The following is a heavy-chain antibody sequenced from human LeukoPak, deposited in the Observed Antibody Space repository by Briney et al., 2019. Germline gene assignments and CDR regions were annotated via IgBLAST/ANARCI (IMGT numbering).Heavy chain of an antibody. D-gene: IGHD6-19*01. Sequence: ASVKVSCKASGYTLTELSMHWVRQAPGQGLEWMGWINPNSGGTNYAQKFQGRVTMTRDTSISTAYMELSRLRSDDTAVYYCAREDRYSSGWYADWGQGTLVTVSS. J-gene: IGHJ4*02. CDR1: GYTLTELS. V-gene: IGHV1-2*02. CDR3: AREDRYSSGWYAD. CDR2: INPNSGGT.